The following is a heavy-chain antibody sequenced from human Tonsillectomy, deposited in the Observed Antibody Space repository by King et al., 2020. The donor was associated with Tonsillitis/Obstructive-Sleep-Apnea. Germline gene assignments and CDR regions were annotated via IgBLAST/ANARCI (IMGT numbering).Heavy chain of an antibody. J-gene: IGHJ4*02. D-gene: IGHD6-13*01. CDR2: INHSGST. CDR3: ARGTRGQQQFDY. V-gene: IGHV4-34*02. CDR1: GGSFSVYY. Sequence: VQLQQWGAGLLKPSETLSLTCAVYGGSFSVYYCSWIRQPPGKGLECIVEINHSGSTNYNPSLKSRVNISVDTSKNQFSLKLSSVTAADTAVYYCARGTRGQQQFDYWGQGTPVTVSS.